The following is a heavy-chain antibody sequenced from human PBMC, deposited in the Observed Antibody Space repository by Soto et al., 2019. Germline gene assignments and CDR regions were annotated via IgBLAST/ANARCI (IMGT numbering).Heavy chain of an antibody. CDR1: RFTFSSYA. CDR2: ISGSGGST. V-gene: IGHV3-23*01. CDR3: AKTVGLVLVDWFDP. D-gene: IGHD2-15*01. Sequence: AWSLRLSCAASRFTFSSYAMSWIRQAPGKGLEWVSAISGSGGSTYYADSVKGRFTISRDNSKNTLYPQMNSLRVEDTAVYYCAKTVGLVLVDWFDPWGQGTGVTVSS. J-gene: IGHJ5*02.